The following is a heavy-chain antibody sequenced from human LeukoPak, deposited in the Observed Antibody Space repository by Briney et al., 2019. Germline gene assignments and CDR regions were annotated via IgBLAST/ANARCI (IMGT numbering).Heavy chain of an antibody. V-gene: IGHV3-48*03. J-gene: IGHJ6*02. CDR3: ASLGATPDV. CDR2: ISSSGSTI. D-gene: IGHD1-26*01. Sequence: GGSLRLSCAASGFTFSSYEMNWVRQAPGKGLEWVSYISSSGSTIYYADSVKGRFTISRDNAKSSLYLQMNSLRAEDTAVYYCASLGATPDVWGQGTTVTVSS. CDR1: GFTFSSYE.